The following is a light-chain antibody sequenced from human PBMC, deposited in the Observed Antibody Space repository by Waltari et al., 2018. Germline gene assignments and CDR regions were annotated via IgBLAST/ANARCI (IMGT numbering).Light chain of an antibody. Sequence: EIVLTQSPGTLSLSPGERATLSCRASQSVTSSYLAWHQQKPGQAPRLLICGASSRATGIPDRFSGSGSGTDFTLTISRLETEDFAVYYCQPYDDSPPWTFGQGTKVEIK. CDR3: QPYDDSPPWT. CDR1: QSVTSSY. J-gene: IGKJ1*01. V-gene: IGKV3-20*01. CDR2: GAS.